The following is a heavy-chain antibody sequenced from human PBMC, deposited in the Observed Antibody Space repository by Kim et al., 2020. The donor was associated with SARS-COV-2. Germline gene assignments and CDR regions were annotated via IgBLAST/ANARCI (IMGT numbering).Heavy chain of an antibody. J-gene: IGHJ4*02. D-gene: IGHD4-17*01. CDR2: T. Sequence: TYYNPSLKSRVTISVDTSKNQFSRKLSSVTAADTAVYYCASSYGDYYFDYWGQGTLVTVSS. V-gene: IGHV4-39*01. CDR3: ASSYGDYYFDY.